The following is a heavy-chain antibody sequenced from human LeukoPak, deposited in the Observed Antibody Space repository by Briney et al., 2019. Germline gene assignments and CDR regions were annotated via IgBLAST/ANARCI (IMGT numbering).Heavy chain of an antibody. J-gene: IGHJ4*02. D-gene: IGHD3-10*01. CDR1: RFTFSNYA. V-gene: IGHV3-23*01. CDR3: AMVRGVIEY. Sequence: PGGSLRLSCAAARFTFSNYAMTWVRQAPGRGLEWVSSISGSGGSTYYADSVKGRFTISRDNSKNTLYLQMNSLRAEDTAMYYCAMVRGVIEYWGQGTLVTVSS. CDR2: ISGSGGST.